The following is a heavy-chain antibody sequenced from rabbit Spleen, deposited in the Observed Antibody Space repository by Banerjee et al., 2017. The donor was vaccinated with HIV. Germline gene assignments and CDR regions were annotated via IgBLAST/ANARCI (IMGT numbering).Heavy chain of an antibody. CDR2: INTATGKA. CDR1: GFSFSDRDV. V-gene: IGHV1S45*01. Sequence: EQLEESGGGLVQPEGSLTLTCTASGFSFSDRDVMCWVRQAPGKGLEWIACINTATGKAVYASWAKGRFTISKTSSNTVTLQVTSLTAADTATYFCARDSGTSFSSYGMDLWGPGTLVTVS. J-gene: IGHJ6*01. D-gene: IGHD8-1*01. CDR3: ARDSGTSFSSYGMDL.